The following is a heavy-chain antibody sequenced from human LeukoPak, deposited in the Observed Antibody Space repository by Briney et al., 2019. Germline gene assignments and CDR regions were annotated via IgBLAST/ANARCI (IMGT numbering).Heavy chain of an antibody. J-gene: IGHJ3*02. CDR1: GFTFSSYS. D-gene: IGHD3-16*01. CDR3: ARDGGYDYVWGSPRGAFDI. V-gene: IGHV3-21*01. CDR2: ISSSSSYI. Sequence: PRGSLSLSCAASGFTFSSYSMNWVRQAPGKGLEWVSSISSSSSYIYYADSVKGRFTISRDNAKNSLYLQMNSLRAEDTAVYYCARDGGYDYVWGSPRGAFDIWGQGTMVTVSS.